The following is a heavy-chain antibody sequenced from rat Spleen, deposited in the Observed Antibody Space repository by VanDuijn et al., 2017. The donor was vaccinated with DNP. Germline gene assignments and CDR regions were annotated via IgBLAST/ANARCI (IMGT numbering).Heavy chain of an antibody. CDR2: IQSGGNT. V-gene: IGHV2-27*01. J-gene: IGHJ4*01. D-gene: IGHD1-3*01. Sequence: QVQLKESGPGLVQPSQTLSLTCTVSGFSLTSYHVHWVRQPPGKGLEWMGRIQSGGNTDYNSVLKSQLSISRDTSKSQVFFKMNSVQTEDTAMYFCARSLATVVPTGAMDAWGQGTSVTVSS. CDR3: ARSLATVVPTGAMDA. CDR1: GFSLTSYH.